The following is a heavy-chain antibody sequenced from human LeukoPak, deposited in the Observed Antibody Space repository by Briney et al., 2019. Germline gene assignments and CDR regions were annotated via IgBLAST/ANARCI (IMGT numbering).Heavy chain of an antibody. J-gene: IGHJ4*02. V-gene: IGHV1-69*13. CDR1: GGTFSSYA. D-gene: IGHD6-19*01. CDR2: NIPIFGTA. CDR3: ARGIAVAGTHHPAGY. Sequence: GASVKVSCKAFGGTFSSYAISWVRQAPGQGLEWMGGNIPIFGTANYAQKFQGRVTITADESTSTAYMELSSLRSEDTAVYYCARGIAVAGTHHPAGYWGQGTLVTVSS.